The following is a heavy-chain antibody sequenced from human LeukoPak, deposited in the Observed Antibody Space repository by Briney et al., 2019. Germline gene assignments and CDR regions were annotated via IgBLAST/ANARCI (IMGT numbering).Heavy chain of an antibody. V-gene: IGHV3-64*01. Sequence: GGSLRLSCAASGFTFSSYAMHWVRQAPGKGLEYVSAISSNGGSTYYANSVKGRFTISRDNSKNTLYLQMGSLRAEDMAVYYCAKDRGLTGDLRGFDYWGQGTLVTVSS. D-gene: IGHD7-27*01. CDR2: ISSNGGST. J-gene: IGHJ4*02. CDR3: AKDRGLTGDLRGFDY. CDR1: GFTFSSYA.